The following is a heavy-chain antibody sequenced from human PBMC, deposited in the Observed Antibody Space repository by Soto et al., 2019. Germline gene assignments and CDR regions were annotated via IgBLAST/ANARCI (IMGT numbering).Heavy chain of an antibody. CDR3: ARDRLPSRFCSGGSCYDAFDI. V-gene: IGHV1-3*01. CDR2: INAGNGNT. CDR1: GYTFTSYA. D-gene: IGHD2-15*01. Sequence: ASVKVSCKASGYTFTSYAMHWVRQAPGQRLEWMGWINAGNGNTKYSQKFQGRVTITRDTSASTAYMELSSLRSEDTAVYYCARDRLPSRFCSGGSCYDAFDIWGQGTMVTVSS. J-gene: IGHJ3*02.